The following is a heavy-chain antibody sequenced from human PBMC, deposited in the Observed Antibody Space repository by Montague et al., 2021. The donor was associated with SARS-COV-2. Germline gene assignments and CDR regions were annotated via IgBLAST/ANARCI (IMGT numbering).Heavy chain of an antibody. CDR1: GFALSTSGVC. J-gene: IGHJ4*02. V-gene: IGHV2-5*02. D-gene: IGHD7-27*01. CDR3: AHRRPLWGYFDY. Sequence: PALGKPTQTLTLTCTFSGFALSTSGVCVGWIRQPPGKALEWLALXYWXDDNRYSPSLKSRLTITKDTSKNPVVLTMTNMDPVDTATYYCAHRRPLWGYFDYWGQGTLVTVSS. CDR2: XYWXDDN.